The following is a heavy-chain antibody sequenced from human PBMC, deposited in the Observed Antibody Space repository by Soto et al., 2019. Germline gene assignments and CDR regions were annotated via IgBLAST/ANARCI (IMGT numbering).Heavy chain of an antibody. V-gene: IGHV3-23*01. CDR2: ISGSGGST. D-gene: IGHD3-10*01. CDR3: AKSRPTTRYYYGSENSPYYFDY. CDR1: GFTFSSYA. Sequence: GGSLRLSCAASGFTFSSYAMSWVRQAPGKGLEWVSAISGSGGSTYYTDSVKGRFTISRDNSKNTLYLQMNSLRAEDTAVFYCAKSRPTTRYYYGSENSPYYFDYWGQGTLVTVSS. J-gene: IGHJ4*02.